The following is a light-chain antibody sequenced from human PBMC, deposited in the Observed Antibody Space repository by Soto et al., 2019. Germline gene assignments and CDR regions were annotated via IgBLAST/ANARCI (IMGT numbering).Light chain of an antibody. V-gene: IGLV2-14*01. CDR1: SRDVGGYNY. J-gene: IGLJ3*02. CDR3: NSYTSSSNLV. Sequence: QSALTQPASVSGSPGQSITISCTGTSRDVGGYNYVSWYQQHPGNAPKLLIYDVSNRPSVVSNRFSGSKSGNTASLTISGLQAEDEADYYCNSYTSSSNLVFGGGTKVTVL. CDR2: DVS.